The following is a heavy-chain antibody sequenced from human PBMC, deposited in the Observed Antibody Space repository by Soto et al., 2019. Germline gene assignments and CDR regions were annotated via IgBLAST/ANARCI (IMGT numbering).Heavy chain of an antibody. Sequence: PGGSLRLSCAASGFTFSSYGRHWVRQAPGKGLEWVAVISYDGSNKYYADSVKGRFTISRDNSKNTLYLQMNSLRAEDTAVYYWAKDEGDYGDYYYGMDVWGQATTVTVSS. CDR2: ISYDGSNK. CDR1: GFTFSSYG. V-gene: IGHV3-30*18. CDR3: AKDEGDYGDYYYGMDV. D-gene: IGHD4-17*01. J-gene: IGHJ6*02.